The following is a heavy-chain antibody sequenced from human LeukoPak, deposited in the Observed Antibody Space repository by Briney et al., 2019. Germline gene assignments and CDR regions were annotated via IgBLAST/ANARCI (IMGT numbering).Heavy chain of an antibody. CDR3: ARPIAPTGTDLGY. J-gene: IGHJ4*02. D-gene: IGHD6-13*01. CDR1: GYSFTNTF. CDR2: IYPSDSDT. Sequence: PGESLKISCKASGYSFTNTFIGWVRQMPGKGLEWMGIIYPSDSDTRYSPSFQGQVTISADKSITTAYLQWSSLKASDTAMYYCARPIAPTGTDLGYWGQGTLVTVSS. V-gene: IGHV5-51*01.